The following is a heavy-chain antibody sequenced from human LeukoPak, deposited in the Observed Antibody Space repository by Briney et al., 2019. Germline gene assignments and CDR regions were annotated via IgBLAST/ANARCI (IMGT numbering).Heavy chain of an antibody. D-gene: IGHD4-17*01. CDR1: GFTFSSYA. Sequence: GGSLRLSCAASGFTFSSYAMSWVRQAPGKGLEWVSAISGSGGSTYYAGSVKGRFTISRDNSKNTLYLQMNSLRAEDTAVYYCAKDLTFYGRGYFDYWGQGTLVTVSS. V-gene: IGHV3-23*01. CDR3: AKDLTFYGRGYFDY. J-gene: IGHJ4*02. CDR2: ISGSGGST.